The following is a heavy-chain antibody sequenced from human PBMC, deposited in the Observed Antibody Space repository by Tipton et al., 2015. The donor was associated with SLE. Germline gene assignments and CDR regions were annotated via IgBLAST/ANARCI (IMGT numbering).Heavy chain of an antibody. CDR2: MYHSGIT. V-gene: IGHV4-59*12. CDR3: ARGLSSSWYGY. J-gene: IGHJ4*02. D-gene: IGHD6-13*01. Sequence: TLSLTCSVSGGSIRTYYWSWIRQPPGKGLEWIGYMYHSGITNYNPSLYSRVTISVDTSKNQFSLKLSSVTAADTAVYYCARGLSSSWYGYWGQGTLVTVSS. CDR1: GGSIRTYY.